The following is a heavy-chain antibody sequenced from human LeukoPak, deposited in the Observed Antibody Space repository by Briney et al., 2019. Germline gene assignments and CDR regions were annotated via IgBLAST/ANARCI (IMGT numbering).Heavy chain of an antibody. J-gene: IGHJ4*02. CDR2: INGSGGST. Sequence: GGSLRLSCAASGFTFSSYAMSWVRQAPGKGLEWVSAINGSGGSTYYADSVKGRFTISRDNSKNTLYLQMNSLRAEDTAVYYCAKDLAQHYYDSSGYFAKDYWGQGTLVTVSS. CDR1: GFTFSSYA. D-gene: IGHD3-22*01. V-gene: IGHV3-23*01. CDR3: AKDLAQHYYDSSGYFAKDY.